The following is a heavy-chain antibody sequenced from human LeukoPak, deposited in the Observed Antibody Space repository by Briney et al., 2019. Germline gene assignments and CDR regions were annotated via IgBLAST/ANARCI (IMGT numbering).Heavy chain of an antibody. J-gene: IGHJ4*02. Sequence: GRSLRLSCAASGFTFSSYSMNWVRQAPGKGLEWASSISSSSSYIYYADSVKGRFTISRDSAKNSLYLQMNSLRAEDTAVYYCASSLDPRSSSSVYPTTTIDYWGQGTLVTVSS. V-gene: IGHV3-21*01. CDR1: GFTFSSYS. CDR3: ASSLDPRSSSSVYPTTTIDY. D-gene: IGHD6-6*01. CDR2: ISSSSSYI.